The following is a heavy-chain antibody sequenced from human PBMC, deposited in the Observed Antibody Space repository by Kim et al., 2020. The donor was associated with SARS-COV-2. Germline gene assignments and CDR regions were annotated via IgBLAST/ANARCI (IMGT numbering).Heavy chain of an antibody. D-gene: IGHD3-10*01. CDR1: GFTFSSYA. V-gene: IGHV3-23*01. Sequence: GGSLRLSCAASGFTFSSYAMSWVRQAPGKGLEWVSAISGSGGSTYYADSVKGRFTISRDNSKNTLYLQMNSLRAEDTAVDYCTTNRMVLGVSLGDYWGQGTLVTVSS. CDR3: TTNRMVLGVSLGDY. J-gene: IGHJ4*02. CDR2: ISGSGGST.